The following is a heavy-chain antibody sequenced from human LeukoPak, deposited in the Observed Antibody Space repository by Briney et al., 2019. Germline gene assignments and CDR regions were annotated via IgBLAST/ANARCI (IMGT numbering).Heavy chain of an antibody. CDR1: GFTFSNYG. Sequence: PGGSLRLSCAASGFTFSNYGMHWVRQAPGKGLEWVAVISKDGSNKYYADSVKGRFAISRDSSTNTLYLQMNSLRAEDTAVYYCARDTIPRGNYYYMDVWGKGTTVTVSS. V-gene: IGHV3-30*03. J-gene: IGHJ6*03. CDR3: ARDTIPRGNYYYMDV. D-gene: IGHD3-10*01. CDR2: ISKDGSNK.